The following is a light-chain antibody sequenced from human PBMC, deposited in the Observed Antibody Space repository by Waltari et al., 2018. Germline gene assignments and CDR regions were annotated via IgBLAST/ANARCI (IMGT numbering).Light chain of an antibody. CDR2: DTS. V-gene: IGLV7-46*01. Sequence: QAVVTQEPSLTVSPGGTVTLTCGSSTGAVTSGHYPYWFQQKPGQAPRTLIYDTSNKHCLTPARFSGSLPWGKAALTLSGAQPEDEAGYYCLLSYSCSVVFGGGTKLTVL. J-gene: IGLJ2*01. CDR3: LLSYSCSVV. CDR1: TGAVTSGHY.